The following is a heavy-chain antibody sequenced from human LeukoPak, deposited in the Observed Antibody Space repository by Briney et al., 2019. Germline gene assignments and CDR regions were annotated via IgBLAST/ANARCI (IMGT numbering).Heavy chain of an antibody. J-gene: IGHJ4*01. CDR3: ARRGVFGSDNYFEY. V-gene: IGHV4-39*01. CDR1: GASVYSGDYY. D-gene: IGHD3-10*01. CDR2: VYYSGST. Sequence: LETLSLTCSVLGASVYSGDYYWVWIRRPQGKGLEYIGAVYYSGSTFDNPSLSGRITMSVDTSKNQFSLNLASVTATDTAVYYCARRGVFGSDNYFEYWGQGILVIVSS.